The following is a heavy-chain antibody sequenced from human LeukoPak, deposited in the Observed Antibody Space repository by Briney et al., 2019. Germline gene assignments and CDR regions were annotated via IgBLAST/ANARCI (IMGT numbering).Heavy chain of an antibody. J-gene: IGHJ3*02. D-gene: IGHD3-22*01. Sequence: SPTLSLTFAFSGDSVSTSSAAWNWLRQSPSRGLEWQGRTYYGSKWSNDYALSVKSRISISPDTSKNHFSLQLDSVTLEDTAVYYCARTDRDYYDTSDYDAFDIWGQGTLVTVSS. CDR2: TYYGSKWSN. CDR3: ARTDRDYYDTSDYDAFDI. CDR1: GDSVSTSSAA. V-gene: IGHV6-1*01.